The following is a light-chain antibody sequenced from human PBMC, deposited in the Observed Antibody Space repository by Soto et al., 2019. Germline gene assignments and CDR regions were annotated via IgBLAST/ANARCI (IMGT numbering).Light chain of an antibody. V-gene: IGKV3-11*01. CDR2: DVS. CDR3: QQRGYWPPLVT. CDR1: QSVSNY. J-gene: IGKJ3*01. Sequence: DSVSPPSPAPLSLSPGDRAPLSCRASQSVSNYFAWYQQKPGQPPRLLIYDVSNRATGIPARFSGSGSGTDFTLTISSLEPEDSAVYYCQQRGYWPPLVTFGPGTKVDS.